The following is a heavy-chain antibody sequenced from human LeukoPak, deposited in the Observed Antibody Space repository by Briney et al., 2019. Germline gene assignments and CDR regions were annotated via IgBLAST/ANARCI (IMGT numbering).Heavy chain of an antibody. CDR1: GFTFSSYA. J-gene: IGHJ4*02. CDR3: AKDGGE. D-gene: IGHD3-16*01. Sequence: GGSLRLSCAASGFTFSSYAMSWVRQAPGKGLEWVSGITTNGGSTYADSVKGRFTISTDNSKNTLYLQMNSLRAEDTAVYYCAKDGGEGGQGTLVTVSS. CDR2: ITTNGGST. V-gene: IGHV3-23*01.